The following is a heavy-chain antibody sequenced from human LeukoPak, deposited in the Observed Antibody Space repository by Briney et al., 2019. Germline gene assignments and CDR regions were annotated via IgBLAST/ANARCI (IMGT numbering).Heavy chain of an antibody. CDR2: IRHDVDIT. Sequence: GGSLRLSCTASGYTFRSYGFHWVRQAPGKGLEWVAFIRHDVDITYYVESVKGRFTISRDDSKNTLYLQMNSLGPEDTAVYYCAKPASASDNDYWGPGILVIVS. D-gene: IGHD2-21*02. CDR1: GYTFRSYG. V-gene: IGHV3-30*02. CDR3: AKPASASDNDY. J-gene: IGHJ4*02.